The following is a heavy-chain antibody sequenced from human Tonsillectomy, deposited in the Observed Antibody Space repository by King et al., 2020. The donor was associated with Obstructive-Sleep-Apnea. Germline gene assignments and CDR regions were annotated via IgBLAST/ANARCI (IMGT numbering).Heavy chain of an antibody. D-gene: IGHD3-22*01. V-gene: IGHV4-59*08. CDR3: ARMYYYDSSGYSRYYYYYGMDV. CDR2: IYYSGST. CDR1: GGSISSYY. Sequence: QLQESGPGLVKPSETLSLTCTVSGGSISSYYWSWIRQPPGKGLEWIGYIYYSGSTNYNPSLKSRVTISVNTSKNQFSLKLSSLTAADTAVYYCARMYYYDSSGYSRYYYYYGMDVWGQGTTVXVSS. J-gene: IGHJ6*02.